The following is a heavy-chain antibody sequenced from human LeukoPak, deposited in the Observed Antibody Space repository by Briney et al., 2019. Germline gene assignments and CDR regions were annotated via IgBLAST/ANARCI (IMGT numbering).Heavy chain of an antibody. J-gene: IGHJ4*02. CDR3: ARVLWFGAYYFDY. V-gene: IGHV4-39*07. CDR1: GGSISSSSYY. D-gene: IGHD3-10*01. CDR2: IYYSGST. Sequence: SETLSLTCTVSGGSISSSSYYWVWIRQPPGKGLEWIGSIYYSGSTDYNPSLKSRVTISVDTSKNQFSLKLNSVTAADTAVYYCARVLWFGAYYFDYWGQGTLVTVSS.